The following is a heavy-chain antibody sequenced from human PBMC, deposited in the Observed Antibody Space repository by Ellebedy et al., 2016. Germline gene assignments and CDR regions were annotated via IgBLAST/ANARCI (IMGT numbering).Heavy chain of an antibody. D-gene: IGHD3-3*01. V-gene: IGHV1-2*02. CDR1: GYTFTGYY. Sequence: ASVKVSCXASGYTFTGYYMHWLRQAPGQGLEWMGWINPNSGGTNYAQKFQGRVTMTRDTSISTAYMELRSLRSDDTAVYYCARDHLEHYDFWSGPPLGVRGVTPLDYWGQGTLVTVSS. CDR2: INPNSGGT. CDR3: ARDHLEHYDFWSGPPLGVRGVTPLDY. J-gene: IGHJ4*02.